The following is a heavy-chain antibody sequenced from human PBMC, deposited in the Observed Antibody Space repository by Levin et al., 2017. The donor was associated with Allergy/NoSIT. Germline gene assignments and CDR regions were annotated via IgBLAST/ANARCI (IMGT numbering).Heavy chain of an antibody. CDR1: GFSLSTSGMC. J-gene: IGHJ4*02. CDR2: IDWDGDY. V-gene: IGHV2-70*01. Sequence: QTLSLTCTFSGFSLSTSGMCVSWIRQPPGKAPEWLALIDWDGDYYYRTSLRTRLTISRDTSKNQVVLRMTNLDPVDTATYYCARSYYTGRMFQYYVDFWGQGTLVTVSS. CDR3: ARSYYTGRMFQYYVDF. D-gene: IGHD4-23*01.